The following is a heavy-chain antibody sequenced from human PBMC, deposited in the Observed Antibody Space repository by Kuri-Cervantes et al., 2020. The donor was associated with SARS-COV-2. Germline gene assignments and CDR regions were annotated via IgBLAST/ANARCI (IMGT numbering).Heavy chain of an antibody. V-gene: IGHV3-21*01. J-gene: IGHJ3*02. D-gene: IGHD3-22*01. Sequence: GESLKISCAASGFTFSSYSMNWVRQAPGKGPEWVSSISSSSSYIYYADSVKGRFIISRDNAKNSLYLQMNSLRAEDTAVYYCARDPPSMIVPLGAFDTWGQGTMVTVSS. CDR2: ISSSSSYI. CDR3: ARDPPSMIVPLGAFDT. CDR1: GFTFSSYS.